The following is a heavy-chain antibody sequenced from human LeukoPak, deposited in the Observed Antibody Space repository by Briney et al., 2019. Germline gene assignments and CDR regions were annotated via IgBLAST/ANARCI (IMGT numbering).Heavy chain of an antibody. CDR1: GFTFSSYG. CDR2: IRYDGSNK. Sequence: PGGSLRLSCAASGFTFSSYGMHWVRQAPGKGLEWVAFIRYDGSNKYYADSVEGRFTISRDNSKNSLYLQMNSLRAEDTAVYYCARDKATYFDYWGQGTLVTVSS. CDR3: ARDKATYFDY. J-gene: IGHJ4*02. V-gene: IGHV3-30*02.